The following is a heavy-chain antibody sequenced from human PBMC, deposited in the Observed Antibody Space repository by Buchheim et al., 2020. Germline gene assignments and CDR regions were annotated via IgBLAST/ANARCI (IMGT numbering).Heavy chain of an antibody. Sequence: EVQLVESGGGLVKPGGSLRLSCAASGFTFSSYSMNWVRQAPGKGLEWVSSISSSSSYIYYADSVKGRFTISRDNAKNSLYLQMNSLRAEDTAVYYCARDNSNDFWSATSDYWGQGTL. D-gene: IGHD3-3*01. CDR1: GFTFSSYS. V-gene: IGHV3-21*01. J-gene: IGHJ4*02. CDR3: ARDNSNDFWSATSDY. CDR2: ISSSSSYI.